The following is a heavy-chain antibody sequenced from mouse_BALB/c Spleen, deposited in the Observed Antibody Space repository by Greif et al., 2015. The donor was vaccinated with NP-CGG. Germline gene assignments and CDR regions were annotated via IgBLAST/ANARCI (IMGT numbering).Heavy chain of an antibody. V-gene: IGHV2-6-2*01. CDR3: ARHYGSSYWYFDV. Sequence: QVQLQQSGPDLVTPSQSLSITCTVSGFSLTSYGVHWVRQPPGKGLEWLVVIWSDGSTTYNSALKSRLSISKDNSKSXVFLKMNSLQTDDTAMYYCARHYGSSYWYFDVWGAGTTVTVSS. D-gene: IGHD1-1*01. J-gene: IGHJ1*01. CDR2: IWSDGST. CDR1: GFSLTSYG.